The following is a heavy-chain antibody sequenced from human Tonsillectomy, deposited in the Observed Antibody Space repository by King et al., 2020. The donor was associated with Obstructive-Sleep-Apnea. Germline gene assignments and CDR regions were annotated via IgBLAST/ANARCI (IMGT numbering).Heavy chain of an antibody. CDR2: ISCDGGST. D-gene: IGHD6-19*01. J-gene: IGHJ4*02. Sequence: VQLVESGGVVVQPGGSLRLSCAASGFTFDDYTMHWVRQAPGKGLEWVSLISCDGGSTYYADSVKGRFTISRDNSKNSLYLQMNSLRTEDTALYYCAKEIDSSGWSYLIDYWGQGTLVTVSS. CDR1: GFTFDDYT. V-gene: IGHV3-43*01. CDR3: AKEIDSSGWSYLIDY.